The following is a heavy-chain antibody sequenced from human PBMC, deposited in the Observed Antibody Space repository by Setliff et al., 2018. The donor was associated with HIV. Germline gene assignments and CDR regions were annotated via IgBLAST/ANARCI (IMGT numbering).Heavy chain of an antibody. Sequence: PGGSLRLSCAASGFTFSSYAMSWVRQAPGKGLEWVAVISYDGSNKYYADSVKGRFTISRDNSKNTLYLQMNSLRAEDTAVYYCARDSVPDILTYYNFWSGSAGGAFDIWGQGTMVTVSS. CDR2: ISYDGSNK. J-gene: IGHJ3*02. CDR3: ARDSVPDILTYYNFWSGSAGGAFDI. CDR1: GFTFSSYA. D-gene: IGHD3-3*01. V-gene: IGHV3-30*04.